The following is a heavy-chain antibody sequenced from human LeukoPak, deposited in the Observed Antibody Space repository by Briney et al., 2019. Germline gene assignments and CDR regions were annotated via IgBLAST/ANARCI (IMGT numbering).Heavy chain of an antibody. Sequence: GGSLRLSCAASGFTVSSNYMSWVRQVPGKGLEWVGQTVSEIDGGTTDYAAPVKGRFTISRDDSKSTLYLQMNSLKIEDTAVYYCTTDEDWNYARKDVWGQGATVIVSS. CDR2: TVSEIDGGTT. V-gene: IGHV3-15*04. CDR1: GFTVSSNY. J-gene: IGHJ6*02. D-gene: IGHD1-7*01. CDR3: TTDEDWNYARKDV.